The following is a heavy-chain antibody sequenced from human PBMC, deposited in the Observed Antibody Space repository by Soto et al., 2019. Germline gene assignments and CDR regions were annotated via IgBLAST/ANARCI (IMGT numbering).Heavy chain of an antibody. V-gene: IGHV4-4*02. CDR3: VRKDYSDWFFDL. D-gene: IGHD4-4*01. Sequence: QVQLQESGPGLVKPSGTLSLTCAVSGASISSSHWWSWVRQPPGKGLEWIGEIYHSGSTYYNASLESRVAISLDKSKNQFSLKLRSVTAADTAVYYCVRKDYSDWFFDLWGRGTLVTVSS. J-gene: IGHJ2*01. CDR2: IYHSGST. CDR1: GASISSSHW.